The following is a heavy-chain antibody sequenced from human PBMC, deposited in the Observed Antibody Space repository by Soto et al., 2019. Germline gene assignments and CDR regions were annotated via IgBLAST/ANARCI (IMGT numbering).Heavy chain of an antibody. Sequence: GGSLRLSCAASGFTFSSYAMHWVRQAPGKGLEWVAVISYDGSNKYYADSVKGRFTISRDNSKNTLYLQMNSLRAEDTAVYYCARDYYDSSGYYYYGMDVWGQGTTVTVSS. D-gene: IGHD3-22*01. CDR2: ISYDGSNK. CDR1: GFTFSSYA. J-gene: IGHJ6*02. V-gene: IGHV3-30-3*01. CDR3: ARDYYDSSGYYYYGMDV.